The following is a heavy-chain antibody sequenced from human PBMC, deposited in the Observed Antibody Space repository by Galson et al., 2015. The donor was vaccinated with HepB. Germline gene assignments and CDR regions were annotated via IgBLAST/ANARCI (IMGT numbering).Heavy chain of an antibody. CDR3: ARENSAFYLDT. CDR2: INSYNDDT. CDR1: GYTFTTFG. V-gene: IGHV1-18*01. Sequence: SVKVSCKASGYTFTTFGVHWVRQAPGQGLEWMGWINSYNDDTKYAQRFQGRVTMTTDTSTSTVYLELGSLRSDDTAVYYCARENSAFYLDTWGQGTLVTGSS. D-gene: IGHD2-15*01. J-gene: IGHJ4*02.